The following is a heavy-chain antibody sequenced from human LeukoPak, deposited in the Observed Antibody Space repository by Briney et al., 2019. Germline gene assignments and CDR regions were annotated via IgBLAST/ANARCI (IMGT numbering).Heavy chain of an antibody. CDR3: ARDLKWNDVYNWFDP. D-gene: IGHD1-1*01. Sequence: GASVKVSCKASGYTFTDYGMNWVRQAPGRGLEWMGWINTNTGNPTYAQGFTGRFVFSLDTSVSTAYLQISSLKAEDTAVYYCARDLKWNDVYNWFDPWGQGTLVTVSS. CDR1: GYTFTDYG. J-gene: IGHJ5*02. V-gene: IGHV7-4-1*02. CDR2: INTNTGNP.